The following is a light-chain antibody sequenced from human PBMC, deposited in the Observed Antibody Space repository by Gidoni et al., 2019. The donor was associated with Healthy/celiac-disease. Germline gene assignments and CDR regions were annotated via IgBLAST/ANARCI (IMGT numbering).Light chain of an antibody. J-gene: IGKJ5*01. CDR2: DAS. CDR3: QQRSNWPL. V-gene: IGKV3D-11*02. CDR1: QSVSSY. Sequence: EIVLTQYPATLSLSPGERATLSCRASQSVSSYLAWYQQKPGQAPRLLIYDASNRATGIPARFSASGPGTDSTLTISSLEPEDFAVYYCQQRSNWPLFGQGTRLEIK.